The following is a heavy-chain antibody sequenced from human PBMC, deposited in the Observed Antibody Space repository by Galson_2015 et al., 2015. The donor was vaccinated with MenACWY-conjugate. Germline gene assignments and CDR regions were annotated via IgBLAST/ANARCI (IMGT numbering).Heavy chain of an antibody. D-gene: IGHD6-6*01. CDR2: ISSTGSYI. J-gene: IGHJ5*02. Sequence: SLRLSCAASGFTFSNYNMNWVRQTPGKGLEWVSCISSTGSYIYYADSLKGRFTISRDNAKNSLYLQMNSLTSEDTAAYYCAKGTTASRPNWFDPWGQRTLVTVSS. V-gene: IGHV3-21*01. CDR1: GFTFSNYN. CDR3: AKGTTASRPNWFDP.